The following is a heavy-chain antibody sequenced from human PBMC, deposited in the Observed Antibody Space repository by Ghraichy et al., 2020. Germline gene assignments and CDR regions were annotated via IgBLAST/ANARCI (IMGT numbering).Heavy chain of an antibody. J-gene: IGHJ4*02. CDR3: ARVNVGVGRYCSTPNTFDY. V-gene: IGHV4-59*01. D-gene: IGHD6-13*01. CDR1: GGSISSYY. CDR2: IYYSGST. Sequence: SETLSLTCTVSGGSISSYYWSWIRQLPGKGLEWIGYIYYSGSTNYNPSLKSRVTISVDTSKNQFSLKLTSVTAADTAVYYCARVNVGVGRYCSTPNTFDYWGQGTLVTVSS.